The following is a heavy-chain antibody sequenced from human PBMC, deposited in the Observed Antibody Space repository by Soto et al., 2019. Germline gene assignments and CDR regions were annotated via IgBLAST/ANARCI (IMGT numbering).Heavy chain of an antibody. CDR1: GYTFTSYG. V-gene: IGHV1-18*01. J-gene: IGHJ6*02. CDR2: ISAYNGNT. CDR3: ARVRLRYCSGGSCHNLYYYYGMDV. Sequence: ASVKVSCEACGYTFTSYGISWVRQAPGQGLEWMGWISAYNGNTNYAQKLQGRVTMTTDTSTSTAYMELSSLRSEDTAVYYCARVRLRYCSGGSCHNLYYYYGMDVWGQGTTVTVSS. D-gene: IGHD2-15*01.